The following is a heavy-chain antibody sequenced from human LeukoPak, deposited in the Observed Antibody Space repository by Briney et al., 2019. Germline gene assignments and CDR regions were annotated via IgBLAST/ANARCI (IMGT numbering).Heavy chain of an antibody. CDR1: GGTFSSYA. D-gene: IGHD5-18*01. Sequence: SVKVSCKASGGTFSSYAISWVRQAPGQGLEWMGRTIPILGIANYAQKFQGRVTITADKSTSTAYMELSSLRSEDTAVYYCARATRGYSYAPDYWGQGTLVTVSS. CDR2: TIPILGIA. V-gene: IGHV1-69*04. CDR3: ARATRGYSYAPDY. J-gene: IGHJ4*02.